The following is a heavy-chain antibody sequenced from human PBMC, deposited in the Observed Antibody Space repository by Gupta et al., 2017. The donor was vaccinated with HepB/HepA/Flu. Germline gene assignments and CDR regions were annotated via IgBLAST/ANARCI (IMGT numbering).Heavy chain of an antibody. CDR3: NATANFAEGWFEY. CDR1: GFTFTNAW. V-gene: IGHV3-15*05. J-gene: IGHJ4*02. CDR2: IKSSTDFGTT. Sequence: VRLVQYGGGLVKPGWSLSVSCAASGFTFTNAWMDWVRQAPGKGLEWVGRIKSSTDFGTTDYAAPVKGTFTIARDDARTTPSCKTDSLKTEDTTVGYCNATANFAEGWFEYWGQGTLVTVSS. D-gene: IGHD3-9*01.